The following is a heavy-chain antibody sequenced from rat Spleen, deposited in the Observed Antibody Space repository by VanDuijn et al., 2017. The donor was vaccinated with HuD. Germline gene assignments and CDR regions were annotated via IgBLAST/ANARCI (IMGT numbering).Heavy chain of an antibody. Sequence: EVQLVESGGGLVQPGRSLKISCVGSGFIFSDYHLAWVRQAPTKGLECVASINYDGSSIYYRDSVKGRFTISRDNAKSTLYLQMDSLRSEDTATYYCARSDYYDGYYPTLDYVMDAWGQGASVTVSS. J-gene: IGHJ4*01. V-gene: IGHV5-7*01. CDR1: GFIFSDYH. CDR2: INYDGSSI. D-gene: IGHD1-12*03. CDR3: ARSDYYDGYYPTLDYVMDA.